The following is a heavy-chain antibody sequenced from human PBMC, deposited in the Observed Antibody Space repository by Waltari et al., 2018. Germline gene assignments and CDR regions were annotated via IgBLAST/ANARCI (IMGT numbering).Heavy chain of an antibody. CDR1: GYSFSSYW. CDR2: FFPRDSDT. D-gene: IGHD1-26*01. Sequence: EVQLVQSVTQVKKPGESLRISCKASGYSFSSYWIGWVRQMPGKGMEWMGIFFPRDSDTRYTPSSQGRVTISADKSTGTAYLQFSSLTASDTAMYFCARELIWPGELGPFDLWGQGTFVSVSS. J-gene: IGHJ3*01. V-gene: IGHV5-51*01. CDR3: ARELIWPGELGPFDL.